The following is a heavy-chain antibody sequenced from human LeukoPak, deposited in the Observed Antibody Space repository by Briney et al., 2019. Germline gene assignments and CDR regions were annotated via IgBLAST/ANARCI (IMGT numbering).Heavy chain of an antibody. V-gene: IGHV3-33*01. CDR3: AREQGGSYDA. CDR1: GFTFSSYG. D-gene: IGHD5-12*01. Sequence: GRSLRLSCAASGFTFSSYGMHWVRQAPGKGLEWVAVIWYDGSNEYYADSVKGRFTISRDNSKNTLYLQMNSLRADDTAVYYCAREQGGSYDAWGQGTLVTVSS. J-gene: IGHJ5*02. CDR2: IWYDGSNE.